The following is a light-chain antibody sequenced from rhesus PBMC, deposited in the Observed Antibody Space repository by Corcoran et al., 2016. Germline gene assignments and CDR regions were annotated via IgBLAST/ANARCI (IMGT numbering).Light chain of an antibody. CDR3: QQYNSAPYS. V-gene: IGKV1-21*01. CDR2: KAY. CDR1: QGISSW. Sequence: DIQMTQSPSSLSASVGDRVTITCRASQGISSWLAWYQPKPGKAPNRLLYKAYSLQSGVPPRFSGSGSGTDFTLTNSSRQPEDFATYYCQQYNSAPYSFGQGTKVEIK. J-gene: IGKJ2*01.